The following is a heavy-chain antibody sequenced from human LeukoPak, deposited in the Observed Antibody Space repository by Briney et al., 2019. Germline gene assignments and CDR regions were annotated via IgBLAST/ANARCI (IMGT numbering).Heavy chain of an antibody. Sequence: SETLSLTCTVSGGSISSYYWSWIRQPAGKGLEWIGRIYTSGSTNYNPSLRSRVTISVDTSKNQFSLKLSSVTAADTAVYYCARARYSSGWYGGNYYYYMDVWGKGTTVTVSS. V-gene: IGHV4-4*07. CDR3: ARARYSSGWYGGNYYYYMDV. D-gene: IGHD6-19*01. J-gene: IGHJ6*03. CDR1: GGSISSYY. CDR2: IYTSGST.